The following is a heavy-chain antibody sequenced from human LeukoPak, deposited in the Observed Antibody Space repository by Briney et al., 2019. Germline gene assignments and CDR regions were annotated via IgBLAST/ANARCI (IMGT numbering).Heavy chain of an antibody. D-gene: IGHD2-2*02. CDR1: GVAFSRYW. CDR3: ASRDYTSSKY. J-gene: IGHJ4*02. Sequence: GGSLRLSCAASGVAFSRYWMHWVRQAPGKGRVWVSDINSDGSITRYADSVKGRFTISRDNAKNTLYLQTNSLRAEDTAVYYCASRDYTSSKYWGQGTLVTASP. CDR2: INSDGSIT. V-gene: IGHV3-74*01.